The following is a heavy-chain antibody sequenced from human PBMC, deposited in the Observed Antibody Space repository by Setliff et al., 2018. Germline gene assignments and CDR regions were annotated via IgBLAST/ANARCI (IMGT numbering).Heavy chain of an antibody. V-gene: IGHV4-34*01. J-gene: IGHJ5*02. CDR3: ARGRYCSSTSCYGGWFDP. D-gene: IGHD2-2*01. CDR1: GGSFSGYY. Sequence: PSETLSLTCAVYGGSFSGYYWSWIRQPPGKRLEWIGEIIHSGSTNYNPSHKSRVTISMDTSKNQFSLKVSSVTAADTAVYYCARGRYCSSTSCYGGWFDPWGQGTLVTVSS. CDR2: IIHSGST.